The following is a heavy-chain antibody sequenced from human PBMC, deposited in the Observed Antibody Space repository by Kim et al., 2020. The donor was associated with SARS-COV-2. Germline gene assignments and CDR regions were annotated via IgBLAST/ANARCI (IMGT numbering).Heavy chain of an antibody. CDR2: IKRKIDGTTT. Sequence: GGSLRLSCAASGLTFSDAWMSWVRQAPGKGLEWVGRIKRKIDGTTTDYAAPVKGRFTIARDDSKNTLCLQMNSLKTEDTAVYDCATDCAGNSSCYDAYAMWGQGTTVTVSS. J-gene: IGHJ3*02. D-gene: IGHD6-25*01. CDR3: ATDCAGNSSCYDAYAM. V-gene: IGHV3-15*05. CDR1: GLTFSDAW.